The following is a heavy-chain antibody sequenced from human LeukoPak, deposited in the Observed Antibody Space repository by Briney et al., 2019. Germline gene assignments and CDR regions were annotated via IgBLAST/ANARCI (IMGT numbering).Heavy chain of an antibody. D-gene: IGHD3-10*01. J-gene: IGHJ5*02. V-gene: IGHV4-39*07. CDR2: INHSGST. CDR3: ARAEDYYGSGSYYL. CDR1: GVSITSSDCF. Sequence: SETLSLTCTVSGVSITSSDCFWSWIRQPPGKGLEWIGEINHSGSTNYNPSLKSRVTISVDTSKNQFSLKLSSVTAADTAVYYCARAEDYYGSGSYYLWGQGTLVTVSS.